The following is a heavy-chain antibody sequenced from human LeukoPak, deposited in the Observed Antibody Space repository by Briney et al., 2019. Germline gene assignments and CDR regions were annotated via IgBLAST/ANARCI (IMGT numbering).Heavy chain of an antibody. J-gene: IGHJ3*02. D-gene: IGHD3-16*02. CDR2: IISYNANT. CDR1: GYTFTSYG. CDR3: ARDSRGYDYVWGSYRYGTNDAFDI. V-gene: IGHV1-18*01. Sequence: ASVKVSCKASGYTFTSYGISWVRQAPGQGLEWMGWIISYNANTNYAQKLQGRVTMTTDTSTSTAYMELRSLRSDDTAVYYCARDSRGYDYVWGSYRYGTNDAFDIWGQGTMVTVSS.